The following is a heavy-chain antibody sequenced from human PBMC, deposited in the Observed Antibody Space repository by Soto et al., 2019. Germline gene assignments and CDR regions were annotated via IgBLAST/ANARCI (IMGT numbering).Heavy chain of an antibody. V-gene: IGHV3-74*01. Sequence: EVQLVESGGGLVQPGGPLRVPVEPPGSALGNNGFTWVAQPQGGGWGGFPKINSVGIRTNYADSVKGRFTVSRDTAKNTLSLQMTSLRAEDTAVYYCARGGVEDCSGGSCYLFDYWGQGILVTVSS. CDR1: GSALGNNG. CDR3: ARGGVEDCSGGSCYLFDY. J-gene: IGHJ4*02. D-gene: IGHD2-15*01. CDR2: INSVGIRT.